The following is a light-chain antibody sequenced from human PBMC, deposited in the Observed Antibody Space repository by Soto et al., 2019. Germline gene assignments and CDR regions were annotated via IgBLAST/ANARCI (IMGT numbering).Light chain of an antibody. Sequence: EIPMTQSPSTLSASVGDRVTITCRASQSISSWLAWYQQKPGKAPKLLIYDASSLESGVPSRFSGSGSGTEFTLTISSLQPDDFATYYCQQYNSYLFTFGPGTKVDIK. CDR1: QSISSW. CDR2: DAS. V-gene: IGKV1-5*01. J-gene: IGKJ3*01. CDR3: QQYNSYLFT.